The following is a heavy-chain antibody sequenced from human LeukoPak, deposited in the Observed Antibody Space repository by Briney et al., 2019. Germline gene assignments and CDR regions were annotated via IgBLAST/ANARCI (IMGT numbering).Heavy chain of an antibody. CDR2: IIPIFGTA. J-gene: IGHJ6*03. Sequence: SVKVSCKASGYTFTSYGISWVRQAPGQGLEWMGGIIPIFGTANYAQKFQGRVTITADKSTSTAYMELSSLRSEDTAVYYCACTPIVVVTYYYMDVWGKGTTVTVSS. D-gene: IGHD2-21*02. V-gene: IGHV1-69*06. CDR3: ACTPIVVVTYYYMDV. CDR1: GYTFTSYG.